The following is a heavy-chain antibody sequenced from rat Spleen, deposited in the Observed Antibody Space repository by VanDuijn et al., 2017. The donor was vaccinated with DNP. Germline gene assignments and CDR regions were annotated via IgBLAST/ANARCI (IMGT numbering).Heavy chain of an antibody. CDR3: IREGFAY. V-gene: IGHV5-46*01. Sequence: EVQLVESGGGLVQPGRSMKLSCAASGFTFSTFPMAWVRQAPMKGLEWVATISTGGGNTYYRDSVKGRFTISRDNAKSTLYLQMNSLRSEDTATYYCIREGFAYWGQGTLVTVSS. CDR2: ISTGGGNT. CDR1: GFTFSTFP. J-gene: IGHJ3*01.